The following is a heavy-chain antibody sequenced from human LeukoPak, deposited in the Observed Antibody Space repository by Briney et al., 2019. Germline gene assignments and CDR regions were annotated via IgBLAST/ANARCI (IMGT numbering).Heavy chain of an antibody. CDR1: GFTFSSYG. Sequence: PGRSPRLSCAASGFTFSSYGMHWVRQAPGKGLEWVAVISYDGSNKYYADSVKGRFTISRDNSKNTLYLQMNSLRAEDTAVYYCAKQADYYDSSGRDDYFDYWGQGTLVTVSS. D-gene: IGHD3-22*01. J-gene: IGHJ4*02. CDR3: AKQADYYDSSGRDDYFDY. V-gene: IGHV3-30*18. CDR2: ISYDGSNK.